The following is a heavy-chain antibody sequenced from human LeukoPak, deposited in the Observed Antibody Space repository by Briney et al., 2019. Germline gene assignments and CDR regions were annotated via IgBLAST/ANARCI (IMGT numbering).Heavy chain of an antibody. J-gene: IGHJ4*02. CDR3: AHSGGVYYFDY. D-gene: IGHD6-13*01. CDR1: GGTFSSYA. CDR2: IIPIFGTA. V-gene: IGHV1-69*05. Sequence: GASVKVSCKASGGTFSSYAISWVRQAPGQGLEWMGGIIPIFGTANYAQKFQGRVTITTDESTSTAYMELSSLRSENTAVYYCAHSGGVYYFDYWGQGTLVTVSS.